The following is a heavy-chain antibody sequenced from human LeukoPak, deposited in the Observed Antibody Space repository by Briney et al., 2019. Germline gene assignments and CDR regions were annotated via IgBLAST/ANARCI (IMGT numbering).Heavy chain of an antibody. CDR1: GGSFSGYY. D-gene: IGHD6-13*01. Sequence: PSETLSLTCAVYGGSFSGYYWSWIRQPPGKGLEWIGEINHSGSTNYNPSLNSRVTTSVDTSKDQFSLKLSSVTAADTAVYYCARVERGSSSPTLDYWGQGTLVTVSS. J-gene: IGHJ4*02. CDR2: INHSGST. CDR3: ARVERGSSSPTLDY. V-gene: IGHV4-34*01.